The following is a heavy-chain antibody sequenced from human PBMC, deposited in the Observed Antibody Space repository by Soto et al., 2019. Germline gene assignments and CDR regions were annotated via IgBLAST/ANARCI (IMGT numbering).Heavy chain of an antibody. CDR2: INGGNGNT. V-gene: IGHV1-3*05. J-gene: IGHJ5*02. CDR3: ARADGPGCVGP. D-gene: IGHD2-15*01. Sequence: QVQLVQSGAEEKKPGAAVKVSCKASGYTFTSYAMHWVRQAPGQRLEWMGWINGGNGNTKYSQKFQGRVTTTRDTSASTAYMELSSLTSEDTAVYYCARADGPGCVGPWGQGTLVTVSS. CDR1: GYTFTSYA.